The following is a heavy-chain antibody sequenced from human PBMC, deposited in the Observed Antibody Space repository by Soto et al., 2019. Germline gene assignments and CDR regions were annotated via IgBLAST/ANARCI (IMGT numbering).Heavy chain of an antibody. CDR1: EFTVSSSY. CDR3: ARAPPYCSSTSCPGTFDI. J-gene: IGHJ3*02. CDR2: IYSGGST. V-gene: IGHV3-53*01. Sequence: LRLSCAASEFTVSSSYMTWVRQAPGKGLEWVSVIYSGGSTYYADSVRGRFTISRDNSKNTLYLQMNSLRAEDTAVYYCARAPPYCSSTSCPGTFDIWGQGTMVTVSS. D-gene: IGHD2-2*01.